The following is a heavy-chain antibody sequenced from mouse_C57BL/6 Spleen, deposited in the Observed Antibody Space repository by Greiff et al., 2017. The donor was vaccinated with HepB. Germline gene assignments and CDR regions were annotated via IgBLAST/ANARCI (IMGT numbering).Heavy chain of an antibody. V-gene: IGHV1-54*01. CDR2: ISPGGGGT. CDR3: ARSDYSRYAMDY. D-gene: IGHD2-12*01. J-gene: IGHJ4*01. Sequence: QVQLQQSGAELVRPGTSVKVSCTASGYAFTNYLIEWVKQSPGQGLEWIAVISPGGGGTNYNEKFKGRATLTADKSSSTAYMQLSSLTSEDSAVYYCARSDYSRYAMDYWGQGTSVTVSS. CDR1: GYAFTNYL.